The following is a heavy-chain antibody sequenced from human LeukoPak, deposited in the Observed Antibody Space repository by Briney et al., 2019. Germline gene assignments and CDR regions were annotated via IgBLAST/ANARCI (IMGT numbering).Heavy chain of an antibody. CDR2: ISSSSYI. V-gene: IGHV3-21*01. CDR3: ARVIGSDY. D-gene: IGHD3-22*01. CDR1: GFTFRTYA. J-gene: IGHJ4*02. Sequence: GGSLRLSCVASGFTFRTYAMSWVRQAPGKGLEWVSSISSSSYIYYADSVKGRFTISRDNAKNSLYLQMNSLRAEDTAVYYRARVIGSDYWGQGTLVTVSS.